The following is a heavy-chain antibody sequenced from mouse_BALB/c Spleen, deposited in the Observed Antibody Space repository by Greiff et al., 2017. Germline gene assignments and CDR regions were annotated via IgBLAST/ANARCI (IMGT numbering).Heavy chain of an antibody. J-gene: IGHJ2*01. V-gene: IGHV3-2*02. Sequence: VQLKESGPGLVKPSQSLSLTCTVTGYSITSDYAWNWIRQFPGNKLEWMGYISYSGSTSYNPSLKSRISITRDTSKNQFFLQLNSVTTEDTATYYCARIGTYGYDVDYWGQGTTLTVSS. D-gene: IGHD2-2*01. CDR3: ARIGTYGYDVDY. CDR2: ISYSGST. CDR1: GYSITSDYA.